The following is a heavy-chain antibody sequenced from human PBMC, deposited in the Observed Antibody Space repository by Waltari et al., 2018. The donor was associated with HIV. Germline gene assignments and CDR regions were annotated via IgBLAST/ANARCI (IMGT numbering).Heavy chain of an antibody. CDR1: GFSFSCYS. V-gene: IGHV3-21*01. J-gene: IGHJ5*02. CDR2: IDSGNSYL. D-gene: IGHD2-15*01. CDR3: ARFDGGGSGVYH. Sequence: EVQLVESGGGLVKPGGSPRLSCAASGFSFSCYSMSWVRQAPGKGMEWVSAIDSGNSYLNYADSVRGRFTIARDNAKNSLFLQLNSLRVEDTAFYYCARFDGGGSGVYHWGQGTLVTVSS.